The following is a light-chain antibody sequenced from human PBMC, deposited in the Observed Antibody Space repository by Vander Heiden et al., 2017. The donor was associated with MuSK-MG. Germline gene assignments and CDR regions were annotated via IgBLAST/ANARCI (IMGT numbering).Light chain of an antibody. CDR1: QSISSY. J-gene: IGKJ1*01. Sequence: QMTQSPSSLSASVRDRVTVTRRASQSISSYLNWYQQQPGKAPKLLIYAASSWKSGVPSRFSGSGSGTDFTLTISRRQPEDFAAYYCQQRDSTLWTFGQGTKVEIK. CDR3: QQRDSTLWT. V-gene: IGKV1-39*01. CDR2: AAS.